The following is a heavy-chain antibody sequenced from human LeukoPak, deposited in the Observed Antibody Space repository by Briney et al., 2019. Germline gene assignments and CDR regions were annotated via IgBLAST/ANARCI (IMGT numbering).Heavy chain of an antibody. Sequence: GGSRRLSCTASGFTFITYWMSWVRQAPGKGREWLASINSDGSEGYYADAVKGRFTISRDNAKHSLYLQINRLRAEHTAVYYCARSSYSSSSTVWGQGTMVTVSS. D-gene: IGHD6-6*01. V-gene: IGHV3-7*03. J-gene: IGHJ3*01. CDR1: GFTFITYW. CDR2: INSDGSEG. CDR3: ARSSYSSSSTV.